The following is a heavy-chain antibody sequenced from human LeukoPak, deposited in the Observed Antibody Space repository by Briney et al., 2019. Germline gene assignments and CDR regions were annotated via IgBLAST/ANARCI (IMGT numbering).Heavy chain of an antibody. D-gene: IGHD6-19*01. CDR1: GFTFSSYA. V-gene: IGHV3-23*01. CDR3: ARGGLGSAFDN. Sequence: GGSLRLSCAASGFTFSSYALSWVRQAPGKGLECVSAISGSGGSTYPADSLKGRFTISRDNSKNTLYLQINSLRADDTAVFYCARGGLGSAFDNWGQGTLVTVSS. CDR2: ISGSGGST. J-gene: IGHJ4*02.